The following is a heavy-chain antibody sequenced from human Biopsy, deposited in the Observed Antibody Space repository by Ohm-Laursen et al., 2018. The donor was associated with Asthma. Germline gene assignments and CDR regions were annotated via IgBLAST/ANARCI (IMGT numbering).Heavy chain of an antibody. CDR2: ISYDGNHK. J-gene: IGHJ4*02. CDR1: GFMFRSFG. D-gene: IGHD5-12*01. CDR3: AKRRGYSGHDNDY. V-gene: IGHV3-30*18. Sequence: LTCAASGFMFRSFGMHWVRQAPGKGLEWVAVISYDGNHKFYEDSVKGRFTISRDNSKNTLYLQMNSLRNEDTAVYYCAKRRGYSGHDNDYWGQGTLVIVSS.